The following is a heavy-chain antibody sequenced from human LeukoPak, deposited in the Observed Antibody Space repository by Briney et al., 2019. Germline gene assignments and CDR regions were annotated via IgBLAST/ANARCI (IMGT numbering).Heavy chain of an antibody. CDR3: ARDKQSHLDY. J-gene: IGHJ4*02. V-gene: IGHV1-2*02. CDR1: GYTFTGYY. CDR2: INPKSDT. Sequence: ASVKVSCKAYGYTFTGYYLHWVRQAPGQGLEWMGWINPKSDTKYAQKFQGRVTMTRDTSISTAYMELSRLTSDDTAVYYCARDKQSHLDYWGQGILVTVSS.